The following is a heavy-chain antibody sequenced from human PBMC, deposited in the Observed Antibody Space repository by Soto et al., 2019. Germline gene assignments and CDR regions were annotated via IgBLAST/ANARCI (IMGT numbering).Heavy chain of an antibody. CDR1: GFTVSSNY. D-gene: IGHD3-16*02. CDR3: ESCGMITFGGVIVGDAFDM. Sequence: EVQLVESGGGLIQPGGSLRLSCAASGFTVSSNYMSWVRQTPGKGLEWVSIIYSGGSSYYADSVKGRFTISRDNSKTTLYLTMSSLGAGDTAVYYCESCGMITFGGVIVGDAFDMWGQGTMVSVSS. J-gene: IGHJ3*02. CDR2: IYSGGSS. V-gene: IGHV3-53*01.